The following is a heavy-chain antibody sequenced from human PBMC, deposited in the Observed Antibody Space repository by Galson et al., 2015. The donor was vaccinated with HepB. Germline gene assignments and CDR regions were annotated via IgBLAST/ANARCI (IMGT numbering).Heavy chain of an antibody. V-gene: IGHV3-30*03. Sequence: SLRLSCAASGFTFSSYGMNWVRQAPGKGLEWVAVISYGGSNKYYADSVKGRFTISRDTSKNTLYLQMNSLNAEDTAVYRDIEEVPPYGRDGSDYWGQGTLVTVSS. CDR1: GFTFSSYG. J-gene: IGHJ4*02. CDR2: ISYGGSNK. D-gene: IGHD2-21*01. CDR3: IEEVPPYGRDGSDY.